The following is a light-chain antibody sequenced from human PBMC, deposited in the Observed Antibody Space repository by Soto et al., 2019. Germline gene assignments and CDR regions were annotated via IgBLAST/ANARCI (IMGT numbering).Light chain of an antibody. CDR1: QSVSSN. V-gene: IGKV3-15*01. CDR3: QQYNDWPLLT. CDR2: DAS. Sequence: EIVMTQSPATLSVSPGERATLSCRASQSVSSNLAWYQQKPGQAPRLLIYDASTRATGIPARFSGSGSGTEFTLTISSLQSEDFAVYYGQQYNDWPLLTFGGGTKVEIK. J-gene: IGKJ4*01.